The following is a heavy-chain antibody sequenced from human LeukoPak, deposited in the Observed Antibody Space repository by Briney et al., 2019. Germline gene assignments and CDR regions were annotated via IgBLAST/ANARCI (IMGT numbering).Heavy chain of an antibody. J-gene: IGHJ4*02. V-gene: IGHV1-2*02. Sequence: GASVKVSCKAFGSTFSDAYMHSVRQAPGQGLDGMGWINPKSGGTNYAQHFQGRVTMTRDTSFSTVYVDLSGLTCDDTAIYYCAREGGSGWTAAFRGLWGQGTLVTVSS. CDR3: AREGGSGWTAAFRGL. D-gene: IGHD6-19*01. CDR2: INPKSGGT. CDR1: GSTFSDAY.